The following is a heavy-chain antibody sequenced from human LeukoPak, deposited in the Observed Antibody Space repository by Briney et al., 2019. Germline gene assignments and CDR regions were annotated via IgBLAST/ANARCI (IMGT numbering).Heavy chain of an antibody. CDR2: IASDGSYT. D-gene: IGHD3-10*01. J-gene: IGHJ1*01. Sequence: GGPRRLSWAVSGFAFGQNSMGWVRQAPGKGLESVAIIASDGSYTAYVDSVKGRFTISRDNAKNSLYLQMSSLTAEDTAIYFCTFLVREPQHWGRGTLVTVSS. V-gene: IGHV3-7*01. CDR3: TFLVREPQH. CDR1: GFAFGQNS.